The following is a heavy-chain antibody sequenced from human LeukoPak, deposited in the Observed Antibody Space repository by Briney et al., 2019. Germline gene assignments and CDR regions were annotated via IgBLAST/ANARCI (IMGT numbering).Heavy chain of an antibody. CDR3: ARTAEMATITGHYYYYMDV. CDR1: GGTFSSYA. Sequence: SVKVSCKASGGTFSSYAISWVRQAPGQGLEWMGGIIPIFGTANYAQKFQGRVTITADESTSTAYMELSSLRSDDTAVYYCARTAEMATITGHYYYYMDVWGKGTTVTISS. D-gene: IGHD5-24*01. V-gene: IGHV1-69*01. J-gene: IGHJ6*03. CDR2: IIPIFGTA.